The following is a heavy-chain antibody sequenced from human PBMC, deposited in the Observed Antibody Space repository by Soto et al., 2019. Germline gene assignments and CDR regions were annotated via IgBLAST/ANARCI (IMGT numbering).Heavy chain of an antibody. J-gene: IGHJ4*01. D-gene: IGHD2-15*01. CDR2: IYYIGRT. CDR1: GGSISSDGYY. CDR3: SIDRSNSPDYLDD. Sequence: SATLSLTCPVSGGSISSDGYYWSWIRQPPGEGLGWIGYIYYIGRTHYNPSLKSLVSISIDTSNDQFSRERSYRSAADTAVYYCSIDRSNSPDYLDDWAQGTLVHVAS. V-gene: IGHV4-30-4*01.